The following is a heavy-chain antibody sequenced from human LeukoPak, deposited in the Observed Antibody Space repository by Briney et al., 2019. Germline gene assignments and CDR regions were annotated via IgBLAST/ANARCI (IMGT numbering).Heavy chain of an antibody. CDR2: INPNSGGT. Sequence: RASVKVSCKTSGYTFVANQLHWVRQAPGQGPEWMGWINPNSGGTNYAQQFQGRVTMTRDTSISTVYMELSRLRSDDTAVYFCARPYDYLWGSYRNDAFEIWGQGTMVTVSS. D-gene: IGHD3-16*02. CDR1: GYTFVANQ. V-gene: IGHV1-2*02. CDR3: ARPYDYLWGSYRNDAFEI. J-gene: IGHJ3*02.